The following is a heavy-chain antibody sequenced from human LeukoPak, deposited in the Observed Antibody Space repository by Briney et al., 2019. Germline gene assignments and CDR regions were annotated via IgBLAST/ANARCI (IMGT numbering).Heavy chain of an antibody. CDR1: GFIFSNFA. J-gene: IGHJ6*03. Sequence: PGRSLRLSCAASGFIFSNFAMHWVRQAPGKGLEWVALIPYDGSHTYYADSMKGRFTISRDNSRNVLYLQMTSLSGDDSAVYYCAREEQELVRDYYYYMDVWGKGTTVTVSS. CDR3: AREEQELVRDYYYYMDV. CDR2: IPYDGSHT. V-gene: IGHV3-30*01. D-gene: IGHD6-13*01.